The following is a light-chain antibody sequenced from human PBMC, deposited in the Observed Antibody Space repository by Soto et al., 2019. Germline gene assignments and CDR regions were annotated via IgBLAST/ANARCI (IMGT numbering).Light chain of an antibody. Sequence: EIVLTQSPGTLSLSPGERATLSCRASQSVSSSNLAWYQNKPGQAPILVMYGASSRATVLPDRFSGSVSGTVFTLTISRLEPEDFAIYYCQPYGSSPVSFGQGTKLEIK. J-gene: IGKJ2*03. CDR3: QPYGSSPVS. V-gene: IGKV3-20*01. CDR2: GAS. CDR1: QSVSSSN.